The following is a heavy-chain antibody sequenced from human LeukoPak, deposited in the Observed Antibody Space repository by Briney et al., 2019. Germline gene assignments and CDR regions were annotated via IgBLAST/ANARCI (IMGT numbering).Heavy chain of an antibody. Sequence: PGKSLRLSCVGSGLSFSSYGMHWVRQAPGKGLEGVAVISYDGSNKYYADSVKGRFTISRDNSKNTLYLQMNSLRAEDTAVYYCARLIAAAEYYYYYMDVWGKGTTVTVSS. V-gene: IGHV3-30*03. CDR3: ARLIAAAEYYYYYMDV. CDR1: GLSFSSYG. CDR2: ISYDGSNK. D-gene: IGHD6-13*01. J-gene: IGHJ6*03.